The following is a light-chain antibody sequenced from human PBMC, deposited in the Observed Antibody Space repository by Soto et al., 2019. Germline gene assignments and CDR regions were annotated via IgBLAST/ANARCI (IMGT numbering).Light chain of an antibody. Sequence: QPVLTQPPSVSGAPGQRVTISCTGSSSNIGAGYHVHWYQQLPGTAPKLLIYGNSNRPSGVPDRFSGSKSGTSASLAITGLQAEDEADYYCQSYDSSLRGSVFGGGTKLTVL. CDR1: SSNIGAGYH. CDR3: QSYDSSLRGSV. J-gene: IGLJ3*02. CDR2: GNS. V-gene: IGLV1-40*01.